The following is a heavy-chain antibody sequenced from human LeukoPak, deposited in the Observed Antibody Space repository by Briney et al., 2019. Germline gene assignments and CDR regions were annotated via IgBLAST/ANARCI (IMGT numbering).Heavy chain of an antibody. CDR1: GGSISSGGYY. CDR3: ARARRRRGGRFDY. CDR2: IYYSGST. Sequence: SQTLSLTCTVSGGSISSGGYYWSWIRQHPGKGLEWIVYIYYSGSTYYNPSLKSRVTISVDTSKNQFSLKLSSVTAADTAVYYCARARRRRGGRFDYWGQGTLVTVSS. D-gene: IGHD2-15*01. V-gene: IGHV4-31*03. J-gene: IGHJ4*02.